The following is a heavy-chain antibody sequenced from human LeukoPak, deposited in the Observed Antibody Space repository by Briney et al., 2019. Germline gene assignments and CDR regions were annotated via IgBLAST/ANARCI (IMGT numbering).Heavy chain of an antibody. V-gene: IGHV3-23*01. J-gene: IGHJ4*02. Sequence: PGGSLRLSCAASGFTFTSYGMSWVRQAPGKGLEWVSAISGSGGSTYYADSVKGRFTISRDNSKNTLYLQMNSLRAEDTAVYYCAKVGYGSTYYYFDYWGQGTLVTVSS. D-gene: IGHD6-13*01. CDR1: GFTFTSYG. CDR2: ISGSGGST. CDR3: AKVGYGSTYYYFDY.